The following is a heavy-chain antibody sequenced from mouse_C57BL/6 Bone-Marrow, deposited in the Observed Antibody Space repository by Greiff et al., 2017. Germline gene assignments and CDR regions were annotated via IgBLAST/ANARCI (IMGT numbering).Heavy chain of an antibody. Sequence: EVKLMEPGGGLVKPGGSLKLSCAASGFTFSSYAMSWVRQTPEKRLEWVAIISDGGSYTYYPDNVKGRFTISRDNAKNNLYLQMRHLKSEDTAIYYWPREVTYDVWGTGTTVTVSS. D-gene: IGHD2-12*01. V-gene: IGHV5-4*01. J-gene: IGHJ1*03. CDR2: ISDGGSYT. CDR3: PREVTYDV. CDR1: GFTFSSYA.